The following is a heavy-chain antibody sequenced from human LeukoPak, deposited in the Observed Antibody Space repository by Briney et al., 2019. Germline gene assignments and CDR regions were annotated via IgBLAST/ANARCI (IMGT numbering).Heavy chain of an antibody. J-gene: IGHJ6*02. D-gene: IGHD3-10*01. CDR1: GFTLSSYN. V-gene: IGHV3-48*04. CDR3: ARRKGVDYYYYGMDV. CDR2: IRGSSSTI. Sequence: GGSLRLSCAASGFTLSSYNMNWVRQAPGKGLEWVAYIRGSSSTIYYADSVEGRFTISRDNAKNSLYLQMNSLRAEDTAVYYCARRKGVDYYYYGMDVWGQGTTVTVSS.